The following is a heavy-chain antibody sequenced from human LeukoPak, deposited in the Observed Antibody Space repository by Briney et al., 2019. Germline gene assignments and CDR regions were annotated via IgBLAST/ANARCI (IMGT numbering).Heavy chain of an antibody. V-gene: IGHV1-8*01. Sequence: ASVKVSCKASVYTFTNYDINWVRQATGQGLEWMGWMNPNSGNTGYAQKFQGRVTMTRNTSISTAYMELSSLRSEDTAVYYCARGLGYSGYTFDYWGQGTLVTVSS. CDR3: ARGLGYSGYTFDY. J-gene: IGHJ4*02. CDR1: VYTFTNYD. D-gene: IGHD5-12*01. CDR2: MNPNSGNT.